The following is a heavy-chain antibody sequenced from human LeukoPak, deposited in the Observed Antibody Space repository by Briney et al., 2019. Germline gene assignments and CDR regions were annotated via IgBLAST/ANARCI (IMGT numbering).Heavy chain of an antibody. D-gene: IGHD5-12*01. V-gene: IGHV4-61*02. J-gene: IGHJ4*02. Sequence: SETLSLTCTVSGGSISSGSYYWSWLRQPAGKGLEWIGRIYTSGSTNYNPSLKSRVTMSVYKSKNQFSLKLSSVTAADTAVYYCARATYSGYDWDFDYWGQGTLVTVSS. CDR1: GGSISSGSYY. CDR3: ARATYSGYDWDFDY. CDR2: IYTSGST.